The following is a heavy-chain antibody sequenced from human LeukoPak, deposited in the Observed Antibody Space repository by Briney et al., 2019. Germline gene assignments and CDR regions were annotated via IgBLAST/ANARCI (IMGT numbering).Heavy chain of an antibody. CDR3: TTHWSSGSYYFDY. CDR2: IKSKTDGGTT. Sequence: GGSLRLSCAASGFTFSTSWMTWVRQAPGKGLEWVGRIKSKTDGGTTDYAAPVKGRFTISRDDSKNTLYLQMNSLKTEDTAVYYCTTHWSSGSYYFDYWGQGTLVTVSS. CDR1: GFTFSTSW. D-gene: IGHD1-26*01. V-gene: IGHV3-15*01. J-gene: IGHJ4*02.